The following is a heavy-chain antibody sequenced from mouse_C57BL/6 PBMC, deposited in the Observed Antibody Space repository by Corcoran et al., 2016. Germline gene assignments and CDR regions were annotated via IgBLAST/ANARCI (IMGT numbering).Heavy chain of an antibody. CDR2: INPNNGGT. CDR1: GYTFTDYY. V-gene: IGHV1-26*01. D-gene: IGHD2-3*01. J-gene: IGHJ1*03. CDR3: ARWGWLLLDWYFDV. Sequence: EVQLQQSGPELVKPGASVKISCKASGYTFTDYYMNWVKQSHGKSLEWIGDINPNNGGTSYNQKFKGKATLTVDKSSSTAYMELRSLTSEDSAVYYCARWGWLLLDWYFDVWGTGTTVTVSS.